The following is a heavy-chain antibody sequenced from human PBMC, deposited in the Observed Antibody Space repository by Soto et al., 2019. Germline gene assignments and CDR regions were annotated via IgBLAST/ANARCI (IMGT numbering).Heavy chain of an antibody. CDR3: GKERRGSGWSVCNY. CDR1: GFTFRDYA. Sequence: VQLLESGGGLVQPGGSLRLSCAASGFTFRDYAMNWVRQAPGKGLEWVSDISGSGDSARYADSVRGRFTISRDNSRNTLYLQMNSLRVDDTVVYYCGKERRGSGWSVCNYWGQGTLVTVSS. J-gene: IGHJ4*02. D-gene: IGHD6-19*01. V-gene: IGHV3-23*01. CDR2: ISGSGDSA.